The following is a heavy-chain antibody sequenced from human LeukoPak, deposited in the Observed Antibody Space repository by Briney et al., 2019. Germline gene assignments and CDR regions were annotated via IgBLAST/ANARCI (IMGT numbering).Heavy chain of an antibody. D-gene: IGHD3-16*02. J-gene: IGHJ4*02. V-gene: IGHV1-8*01. CDR3: ARGPYRRLDY. CDR1: RYTFSSYD. CDR2: MNPNSGNT. Sequence: ASVKVSCKASRYTFSSYDINWVRQAAGQGLEWMGWMNPNSGNTGHAQKLQGRVTMTRNTSITTAYMELSSLRFEDTAVYYCARGPYRRLDYWGQGTLVTVSS.